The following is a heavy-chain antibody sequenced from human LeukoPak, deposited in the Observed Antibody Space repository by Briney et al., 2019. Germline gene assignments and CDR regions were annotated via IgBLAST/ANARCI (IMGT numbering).Heavy chain of an antibody. CDR1: GFTFSIYW. CDR2: IRFDSSEI. Sequence: GGSLRLSCAASGFTFSIYWMTWVRQAPGRGLEWVANIRFDSSEIHYVDSVRGRFTISRDNTRNSFFLQMNSLRAQDTAVYYGTREATFTAQNLDFWGQGILVTVSS. J-gene: IGHJ4*02. D-gene: IGHD3-16*01. V-gene: IGHV3-7*01. CDR3: TREATFTAQNLDF.